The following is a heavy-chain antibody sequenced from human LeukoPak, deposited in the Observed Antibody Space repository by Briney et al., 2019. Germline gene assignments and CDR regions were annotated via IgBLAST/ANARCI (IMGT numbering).Heavy chain of an antibody. CDR3: ARVIYDIRGYRH. CDR2: INPNSGGT. V-gene: IGHV1-2*06. D-gene: IGHD3-22*01. Sequence: GASVKVSCKASGYTFTGYYLHWVRQAPGQGLEWMGRINPNSGGTDYAQKFQGRVTMTRDTSIRTAYMELSRLRSDDTAVYYCARVIYDIRGYRHWGQGTLVTVSS. J-gene: IGHJ4*02. CDR1: GYTFTGYY.